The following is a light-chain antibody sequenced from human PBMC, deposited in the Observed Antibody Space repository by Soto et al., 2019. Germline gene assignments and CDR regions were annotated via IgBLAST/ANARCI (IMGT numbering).Light chain of an antibody. CDR3: GASDDSLNGPV. J-gene: IGLJ2*01. CDR1: SSNIGSNT. V-gene: IGLV1-44*01. Sequence: QSVLTQPPSASGTPGQRVTISCSGSSSNIGSNTVNSYQQLPGTAPKHLIYSNNQRPSAVPDRFSDSKAGTSASLASSGRQYEDDAGYYCGASDDSLNGPVFGGGTKLTVL. CDR2: SNN.